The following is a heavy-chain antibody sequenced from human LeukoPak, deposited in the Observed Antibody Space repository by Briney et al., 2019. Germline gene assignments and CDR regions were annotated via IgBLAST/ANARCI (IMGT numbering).Heavy chain of an antibody. D-gene: IGHD2-2*01. CDR1: GYSFTNHW. Sequence: GESLKISCTGSGYSFTNHWIAWVRQMPGKGLEWMGIIYPGDSETTYSPSFQGQVTISADKSITTTYLQWSSLKASDTAMYYCARGRGYCSSSSCYDFDYRGQGTLVTVSS. CDR2: IYPGDSET. CDR3: ARGRGYCSSSSCYDFDY. J-gene: IGHJ4*02. V-gene: IGHV5-51*01.